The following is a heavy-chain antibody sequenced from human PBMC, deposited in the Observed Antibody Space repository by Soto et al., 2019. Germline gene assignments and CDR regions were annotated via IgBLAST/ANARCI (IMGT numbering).Heavy chain of an antibody. CDR1: GYIFTDYY. CDR2: INAGNGNT. V-gene: IGHV1-3*01. J-gene: IGHJ2*01. D-gene: IGHD1-26*01. Sequence: ASVKVSCKASGYIFTDYYMHWVRQAPGQRLEWMGWINAGNGNTKYSQKFQGRVTITRDTSASTAYMELSSLRSEDTAVYYCARGGSLYWYFDLWGRGTLVPSPQ. CDR3: ARGGSLYWYFDL.